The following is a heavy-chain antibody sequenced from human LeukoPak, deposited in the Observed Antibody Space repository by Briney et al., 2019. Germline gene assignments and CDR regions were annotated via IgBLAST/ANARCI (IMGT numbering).Heavy chain of an antibody. D-gene: IGHD3-10*01. Sequence: GGSLRLSCAASGFTVSSNYMSWVRQAPGKGLEWVSVIYSGGSTYYADSVKGRFTISRDNSKNTLYLQMNSLRAEDTAVYYCAREDFIYGSTIGFDPWGQGTLVTVSS. V-gene: IGHV3-66*01. CDR1: GFTVSSNY. CDR2: IYSGGST. J-gene: IGHJ5*02. CDR3: AREDFIYGSTIGFDP.